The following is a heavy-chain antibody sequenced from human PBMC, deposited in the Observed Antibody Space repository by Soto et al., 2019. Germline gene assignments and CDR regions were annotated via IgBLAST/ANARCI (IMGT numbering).Heavy chain of an antibody. CDR3: TRGPKVVATIPPLY. Sequence: GGALKLNCTASGFTFGDYAMSWFRQAPGKGLECVGFIRCKAYGGTTEYAASVKGRFTISRDDSKCIAYLQMNSLKTEDTAVYYCTRGPKVVATIPPLYRGQGTLVTVSS. CDR1: GFTFGDYA. D-gene: IGHD5-12*01. J-gene: IGHJ4*02. CDR2: IRCKAYGGTT. V-gene: IGHV3-49*03.